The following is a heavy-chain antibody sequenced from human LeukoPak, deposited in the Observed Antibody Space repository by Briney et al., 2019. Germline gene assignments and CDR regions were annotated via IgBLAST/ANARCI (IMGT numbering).Heavy chain of an antibody. CDR3: ARVSPGRLLWFGELSGGNWFDP. Sequence: ASVKVSCKASGYTFTGYYMHWVRQAPGQGLEWMGWINPNSGGTNYAQKFQGRVTMTRDTSISTAYMELRSLRSDDTAVYYCARVSPGRLLWFGELSGGNWFDPWGQGTLVTVSS. CDR1: GYTFTGYY. J-gene: IGHJ5*02. CDR2: INPNSGGT. V-gene: IGHV1-2*02. D-gene: IGHD3-10*01.